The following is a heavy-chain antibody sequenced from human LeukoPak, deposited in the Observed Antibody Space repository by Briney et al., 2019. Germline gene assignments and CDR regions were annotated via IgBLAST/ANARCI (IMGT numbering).Heavy chain of an antibody. J-gene: IGHJ3*02. Sequence: SETLSLTCAVYGGSFSGYYWSWIRQPPGKGLEWIGEINHSGNTNYNPSLKSRVTISVDTSKNQFSLKLSSVTAADTAVYYCARDVPGARAFDIWGQGTMVTVSS. V-gene: IGHV4-34*01. CDR3: ARDVPGARAFDI. CDR2: INHSGNT. D-gene: IGHD2-2*01. CDR1: GGSFSGYY.